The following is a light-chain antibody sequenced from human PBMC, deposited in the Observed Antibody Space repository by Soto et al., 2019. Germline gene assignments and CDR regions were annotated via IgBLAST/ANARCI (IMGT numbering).Light chain of an antibody. CDR1: RSDVGGYNY. V-gene: IGLV2-8*01. CDR3: SSYAISAPFV. J-gene: IGLJ1*01. Sequence: QSALTHPPSASGSPGQSVTISCTGTRSDVGGYNYVSWYQQHPGKAPKLIIFEVTQRPSGVPDRFSGSKSGNTASLTVSGLQAEDEADYYCSSYAISAPFVFGSGTKVTVL. CDR2: EVT.